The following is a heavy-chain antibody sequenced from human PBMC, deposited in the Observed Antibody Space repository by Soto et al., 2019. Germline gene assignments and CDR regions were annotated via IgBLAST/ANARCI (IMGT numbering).Heavy chain of an antibody. Sequence: QVQLVESGGGVVQPGRSLRLSCAASGFTFSTYGVHWVRQAPGKGLEWVAVISSDGSEKYYAGSVKGRVSISRDNAKSTLYLQMDSLRAEDTAVYYCEKGAVTTSLYYFDYWGQGTLVTVSS. V-gene: IGHV3-30*18. CDR3: EKGAVTTSLYYFDY. CDR2: ISSDGSEK. D-gene: IGHD4-17*01. CDR1: GFTFSTYG. J-gene: IGHJ4*02.